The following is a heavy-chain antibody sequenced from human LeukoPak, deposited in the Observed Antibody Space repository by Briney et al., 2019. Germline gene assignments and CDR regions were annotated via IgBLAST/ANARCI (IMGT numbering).Heavy chain of an antibody. CDR3: ASIRRGAFDI. D-gene: IGHD1-14*01. V-gene: IGHV3-48*04. CDR1: GFTFRTYT. J-gene: IGHJ3*02. CDR2: ISSSSLII. Sequence: GGSLRLSCAASGFTFRTYTMNWVRQAPGKGLEWVSYISSSSLIIDYADSVKGRFTISRDNAKNSLYLQMNSLRAEDTAVYYCASIRRGAFDIWGQGTMVTVSS.